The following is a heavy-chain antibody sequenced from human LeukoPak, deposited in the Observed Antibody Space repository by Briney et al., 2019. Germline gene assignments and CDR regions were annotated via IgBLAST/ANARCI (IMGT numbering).Heavy chain of an antibody. Sequence: PGGSLRLSWAAAGFTFSTYSMNWVRQAPGKWLEWVSCISSSGSYIYYADSVKGRFTISRDNAKNSLYLQMSSLRAEDTAVYYCARGEDYSDSSGYYYGHDYWGQGTLVTVSS. J-gene: IGHJ4*02. CDR1: GFTFSTYS. V-gene: IGHV3-21*01. D-gene: IGHD3-22*01. CDR3: ARGEDYSDSSGYYYGHDY. CDR2: ISSSGSYI.